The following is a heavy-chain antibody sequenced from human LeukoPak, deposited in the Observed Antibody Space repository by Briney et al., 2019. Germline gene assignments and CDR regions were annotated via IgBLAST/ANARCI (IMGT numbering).Heavy chain of an antibody. J-gene: IGHJ4*02. CDR3: ARDRRLGSSFHFDY. D-gene: IGHD6-6*01. CDR1: GGSISSGSYY. Sequence: SETLSLTCTVSGGSISSGSYYWSWIRQPAGKGLEWIGRIYTSGSTNYNPSLKSRVTISVDTSKNQFSLKLSSVTAADTAVYYCARDRRLGSSFHFDYWGQGTLVTVSS. CDR2: IYTSGST. V-gene: IGHV4-61*02.